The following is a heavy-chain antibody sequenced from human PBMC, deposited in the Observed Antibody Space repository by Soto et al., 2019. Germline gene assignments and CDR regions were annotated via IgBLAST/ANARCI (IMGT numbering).Heavy chain of an antibody. J-gene: IGHJ3*02. CDR1: GYTFTSYG. Sequence: ASVKVSCKASGYTFTSYGISWVRQAPGQGLEWMGWISAYNGNTNYAQKLQGRVTMTTDTSTSTAYMELRSLRSDDTAVYYCARDPTYCSSTSCPAYAFDIWGQGTMVTVSS. D-gene: IGHD2-2*01. V-gene: IGHV1-18*01. CDR2: ISAYNGNT. CDR3: ARDPTYCSSTSCPAYAFDI.